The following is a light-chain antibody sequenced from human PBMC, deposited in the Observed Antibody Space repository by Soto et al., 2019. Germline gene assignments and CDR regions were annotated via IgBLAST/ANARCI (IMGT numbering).Light chain of an antibody. J-gene: IGKJ2*01. Sequence: EIILTQSPASLSLSPGERATLSCRASQSVNNNFACCQQKLGQAPTLLIYCATPRDTGIPGRWRGSGSGTEFTLTITSLQSADVSVFFCQQYNNWPPDTFGQGTKLEIK. CDR1: QSVNNN. CDR3: QQYNNWPPDT. V-gene: IGKV3-15*01. CDR2: CAT.